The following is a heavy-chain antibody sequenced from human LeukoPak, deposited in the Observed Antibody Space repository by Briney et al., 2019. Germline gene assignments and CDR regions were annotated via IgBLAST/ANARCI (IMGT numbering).Heavy chain of an antibody. CDR2: IYSGGTT. J-gene: IGHJ2*01. CDR1: GFTLSTYY. D-gene: IGHD3-3*02. CDR3: ARVGDHFHWNLDL. Sequence: GGSLRLSCAASGFTLSTYYMNWVRQAPGKGLEWVSIIYSGGTTYYADSVKGRFTISRDTSKNTLSLQMNSLRAEDTAVYFCARVGDHFHWNLDLWGRGTLVTGSS. V-gene: IGHV3-53*01.